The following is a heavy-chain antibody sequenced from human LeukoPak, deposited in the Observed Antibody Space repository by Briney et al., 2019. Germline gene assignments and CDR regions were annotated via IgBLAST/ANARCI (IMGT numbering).Heavy chain of an antibody. CDR2: ISYDGSHT. Sequence: GRSLRLSCVASEFTFSRYGMNWVRQAPGRGLERVALISYDGSHTSYIDSVKGRFTISRDNSKNTVYLQMNSLRAEDTAVYYCAKETGDLGQGGFEIWGQGTMVTVS. CDR3: AKETGDLGQGGFEI. J-gene: IGHJ3*02. CDR1: EFTFSRYG. V-gene: IGHV3-30*18. D-gene: IGHD7-27*01.